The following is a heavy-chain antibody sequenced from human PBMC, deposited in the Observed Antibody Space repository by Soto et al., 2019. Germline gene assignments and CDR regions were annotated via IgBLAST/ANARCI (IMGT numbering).Heavy chain of an antibody. Sequence: KASETLSLTCTVSGGYISSSNYYWGWIRQPPGKELEWIGSIHYSGSTYYNPSFKSRVTLVTMSIDTSKNQFSLKLISGTAADTAVYYCARHAKGYYDSGTCDYWLDPWGQATMLTVYS. V-gene: IGHV4-39*01. CDR1: GGYISSSNYY. CDR3: ARHAKGYYDSGTCDYWLDP. D-gene: IGHD3-10*01. J-gene: IGHJ5*02. CDR2: IHYSGST.